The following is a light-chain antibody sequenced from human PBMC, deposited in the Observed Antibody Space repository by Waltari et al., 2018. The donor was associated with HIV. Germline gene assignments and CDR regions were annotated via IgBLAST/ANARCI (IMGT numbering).Light chain of an antibody. CDR2: VAS. CDR3: HQYNNWPYT. V-gene: IGKV3-15*01. Sequence: MMQSPETLPVSPGEGVTLTCRASQSVSSNVAWYQQRPGQAPRLLIYVASTRAAGFPARFSGGGSGTEFTLTISSLQSEDFAVYFCHQYNNWPYTFGQGTKLDIK. CDR1: QSVSSN. J-gene: IGKJ2*01.